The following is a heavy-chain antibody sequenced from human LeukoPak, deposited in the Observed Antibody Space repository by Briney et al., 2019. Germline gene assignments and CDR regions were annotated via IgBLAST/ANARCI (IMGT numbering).Heavy chain of an antibody. CDR2: ISAYNGNT. CDR3: ARVSPHRSGSYYSYYYGMDV. V-gene: IGHV1-18*01. CDR1: GYTFTSYG. Sequence: GASVKVSCQASGYTFTSYGISWVRQAPGQGLEWMGWISAYNGNTNYAQKLQGRVTMTADTSTSTAYMELRSLRSDDTAVYYCARVSPHRSGSYYSYYYGMDVWGQGTTVTVSS. J-gene: IGHJ6*02. D-gene: IGHD3-10*01.